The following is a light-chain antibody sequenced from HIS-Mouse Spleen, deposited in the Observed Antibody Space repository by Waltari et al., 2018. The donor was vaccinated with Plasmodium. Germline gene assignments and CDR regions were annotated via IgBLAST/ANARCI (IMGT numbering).Light chain of an antibody. CDR2: EVI. Sequence: QSALTQPRSVSGSPGQSGTISCTGTSSAVGGYNYVSWYQQHPGKAPKLMIYEVIKRPSVVPDRFSGSKSGNTASLTISGLQAEDEADYYCCSYAGSYTYVFGTGTKVTVL. V-gene: IGLV2-11*01. CDR3: CSYAGSYTYV. J-gene: IGLJ1*01. CDR1: SSAVGGYNY.